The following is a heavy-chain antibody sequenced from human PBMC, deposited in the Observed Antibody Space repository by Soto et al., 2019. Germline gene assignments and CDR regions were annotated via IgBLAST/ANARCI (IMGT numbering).Heavy chain of an antibody. CDR2: ISYDGSDK. V-gene: IGHV3-30*18. D-gene: IGHD4-17*01. Sequence: QEQLVESGGGVVQPGRSLRISCAASGFTFSSYGMNWVGQAPGKGLEWVAVISYDGSDKYYADSVKGRFTISRDNSKNWLYLQMKSLRAEGTGVYYCAKDEDGDYLLDAFDMWGQGTMVTVSS. CDR3: AKDEDGDYLLDAFDM. J-gene: IGHJ3*02. CDR1: GFTFSSYG.